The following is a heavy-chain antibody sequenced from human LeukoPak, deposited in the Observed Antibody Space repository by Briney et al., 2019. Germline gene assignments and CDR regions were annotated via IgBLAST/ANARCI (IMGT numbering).Heavy chain of an antibody. D-gene: IGHD4-17*01. CDR2: ISSSGSTI. CDR3: ARDHDYGDYYYYMDV. V-gene: IGHV3-11*01. CDR1: GFTFSDYY. Sequence: GGSLRLSCAASGFTFSDYYMSWIRQAPGKGLEWVSYISSSGSTIYYADSVKGRFTISRDNAKNSLYLQMNSLRAEDTAVYYCARDHDYGDYYYYMDVWGKGTTVTVSS. J-gene: IGHJ6*03.